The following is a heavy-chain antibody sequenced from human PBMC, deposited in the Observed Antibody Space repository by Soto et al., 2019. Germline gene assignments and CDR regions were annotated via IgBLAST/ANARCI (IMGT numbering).Heavy chain of an antibody. V-gene: IGHV1-69*01. D-gene: IGHD3-22*01. CDR1: GGTFSSYA. J-gene: IGHJ4*02. CDR3: ARGGPYYYDSSGYISH. CDR2: IIPIFGTA. Sequence: QVQLVQSGAEVKKPGSSVKVSCKASGGTFSSYAISWVRQAPGQGLEWMGGIIPIFGTANYAQKFQGRVTITADESTSTAYMELSSVRSEDTAVYYCARGGPYYYDSSGYISHWGQGTLVTVSS.